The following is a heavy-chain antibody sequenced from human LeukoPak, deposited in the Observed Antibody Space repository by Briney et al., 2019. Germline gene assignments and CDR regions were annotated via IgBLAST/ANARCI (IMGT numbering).Heavy chain of an antibody. Sequence: GGSLRLSCVASGFTFSSYSMNWVRQAPGKGLEWVSYISSTGSTIYYADSVKGRFTISRDNAKNSLYLQMNSLRAEDTAVYYCARDPLAYYYDSSGYSGLNYWGQGTLVTVSS. D-gene: IGHD3-22*01. V-gene: IGHV3-48*01. CDR2: ISSTGSTI. J-gene: IGHJ4*02. CDR3: ARDPLAYYYDSSGYSGLNY. CDR1: GFTFSSYS.